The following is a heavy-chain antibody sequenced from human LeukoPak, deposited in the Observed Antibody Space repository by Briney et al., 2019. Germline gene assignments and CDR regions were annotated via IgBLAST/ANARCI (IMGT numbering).Heavy chain of an antibody. Sequence: ASVKVSCKASGYTFTSYYMHWVRQAPGQGLEWMGIINPSGGSTSYAQKFQGRVTMTEDTSTDTAYMELSSLRSEDTAVYYCATTSTYYYDSSGYDFFDYWGQGTLVTVSS. CDR1: GYTFTSYY. CDR2: INPSGGST. V-gene: IGHV1-46*01. D-gene: IGHD3-22*01. CDR3: ATTSTYYYDSSGYDFFDY. J-gene: IGHJ4*02.